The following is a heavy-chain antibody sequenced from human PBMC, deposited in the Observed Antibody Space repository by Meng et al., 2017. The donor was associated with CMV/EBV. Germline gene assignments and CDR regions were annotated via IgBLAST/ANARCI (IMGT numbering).Heavy chain of an antibody. D-gene: IGHD2-21*02. CDR1: GGCICICHYD. V-gene: IGHV4-30-4*08. CDR2: IYDSGST. Sequence: QVPVEGSGAGLGKPPQTCSLRRNSPGGCICICHYDGCWILQPPGKGLEWIGCIYDSGSTYYNPPLKRRVTISVDPSKNQFSLTLSSVTAADKAVYYCASEGDNPFDYWGQGTLVTVSS. CDR3: ASEGDNPFDY. J-gene: IGHJ4*02.